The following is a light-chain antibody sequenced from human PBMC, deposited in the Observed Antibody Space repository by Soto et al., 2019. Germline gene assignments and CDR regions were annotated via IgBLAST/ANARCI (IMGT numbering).Light chain of an antibody. CDR3: QQYYKWTLT. J-gene: IGKJ4*01. CDR2: DAS. CDR1: QSVINN. V-gene: IGKV3-15*01. Sequence: EIVRTQSPATMSVSRGERATLSCRASQSVINNLAWYQQKAGQAPRILIYDASTRATGIPARLSGSGSGTEFTLTISRLESQDFAVYDCQQYYKWTLTFGGGTKVDIK.